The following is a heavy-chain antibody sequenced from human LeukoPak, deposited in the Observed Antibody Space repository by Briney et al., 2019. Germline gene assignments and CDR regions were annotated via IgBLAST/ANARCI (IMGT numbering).Heavy chain of an antibody. CDR2: ISSSSSYI. CDR1: GFTFSSYS. Sequence: GGSLRLSCAASGFTFSSYSMNWVRQAPGKGLEWVSSISSSSSYIYYADSVKGRFTISRDNAKNSLYLQMNSLRAGDTAVYYCARFSTSSGTFDYWGQGTLVTVSS. J-gene: IGHJ4*02. V-gene: IGHV3-21*01. D-gene: IGHD6-6*01. CDR3: ARFSTSSGTFDY.